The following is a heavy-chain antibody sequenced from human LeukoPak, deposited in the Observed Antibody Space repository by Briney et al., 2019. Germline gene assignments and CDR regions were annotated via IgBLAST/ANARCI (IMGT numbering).Heavy chain of an antibody. V-gene: IGHV1-18*01. CDR2: ISAYTGNT. CDR3: ARDLGGGGSYDY. D-gene: IGHD1-26*01. J-gene: IGHJ4*02. CDR1: GYAFSSYG. Sequence: GASVKVSCKASGYAFSSYGLTWVRQAPGQGLEWMGWISAYTGNTNYAQKLQGRVTMTTDTSTDTAYMELRSLRSDDTAVYYCARDLGGGGSYDYWGQGTLVTVSS.